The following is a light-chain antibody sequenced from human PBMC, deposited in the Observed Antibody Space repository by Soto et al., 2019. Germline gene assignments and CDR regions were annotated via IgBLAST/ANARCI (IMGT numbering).Light chain of an antibody. CDR2: AAA. Sequence: DILMTQSPSSLSASVGDRVTMTCRASHNINNYLNWYQQKPGKAPKLLIFAAANLETGIPSRFSGSGSGTDFTLSVSNLQPEDFATYYCQQTYMTPPWTFGQGTKVEI. CDR1: HNINNY. V-gene: IGKV1-39*01. J-gene: IGKJ1*01. CDR3: QQTYMTPPWT.